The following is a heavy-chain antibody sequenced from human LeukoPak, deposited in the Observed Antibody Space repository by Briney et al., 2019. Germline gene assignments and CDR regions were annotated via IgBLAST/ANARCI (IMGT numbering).Heavy chain of an antibody. Sequence: ASVKVSCKASGYTFTGYYMHWVRQAPGQGLEWMGWINPNSGGTNYAQKFQGRVTMTRDTSISTAYMELSRLRSEDTAVYYCARGTYYDFWSGYSHNWFDPWGQGTLVTVSS. V-gene: IGHV1-2*02. CDR3: ARGTYYDFWSGYSHNWFDP. CDR2: INPNSGGT. J-gene: IGHJ5*02. D-gene: IGHD3-3*01. CDR1: GYTFTGYY.